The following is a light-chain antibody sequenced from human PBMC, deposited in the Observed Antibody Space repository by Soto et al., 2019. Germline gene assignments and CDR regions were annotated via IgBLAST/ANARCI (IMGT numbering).Light chain of an antibody. Sequence: QSVLTQPASVSGSPGQSITISCTGTSSDVGDYNYVSWYQQHPGKAPKLMIYDVSNRPSGVSNRFSGSKSGNTASLTIFGLQAEDEADYYCSSYTSSSTLDVFGTGTKVTV. V-gene: IGLV2-14*01. CDR1: SSDVGDYNY. J-gene: IGLJ1*01. CDR3: SSYTSSSTLDV. CDR2: DVS.